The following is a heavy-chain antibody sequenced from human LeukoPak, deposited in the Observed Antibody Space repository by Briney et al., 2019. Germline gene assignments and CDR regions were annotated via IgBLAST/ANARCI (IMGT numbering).Heavy chain of an antibody. V-gene: IGHV1-69*13. CDR2: IIPIFGRT. CDR1: GGTFSSYP. CDR3: AGEGPLTDAFDI. Sequence: SVKVSCKASGGTFSSYPISWVRQAPGQGLEWMGGIIPIFGRTNYAQKFQGRVTITADESTSTAYMELSSLRSEDTAVYYCAGEGPLTDAFDIWGQGTMVTVSS. J-gene: IGHJ3*02.